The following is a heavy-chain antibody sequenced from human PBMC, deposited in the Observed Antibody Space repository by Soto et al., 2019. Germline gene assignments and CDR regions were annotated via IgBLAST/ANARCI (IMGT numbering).Heavy chain of an antibody. CDR1: GFTFSSYS. D-gene: IGHD3-3*01. CDR3: ASGGTDFWTPGYFDY. Sequence: GGSLRLSCAASGFTFSSYSMNWVRQAPGKGLEWVSYISSSSSTIYYADSVKGRFTISRDNAKNSLYLQMNSLRDEDTAVYYCASGGTDFWTPGYFDYWGQGTLVTVSS. J-gene: IGHJ4*02. V-gene: IGHV3-48*02. CDR2: ISSSSSTI.